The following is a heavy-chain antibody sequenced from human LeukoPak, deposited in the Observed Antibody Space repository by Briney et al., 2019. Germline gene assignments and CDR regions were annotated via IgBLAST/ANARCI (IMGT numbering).Heavy chain of an antibody. CDR1: GFTFSSYS. V-gene: IGHV3-21*01. D-gene: IGHD6-19*01. Sequence: GGSLRLSCAASGFTFSSYSMNWVRQAPGKGLEWVSSISRSSSYIYYADSVKGRFTISRDNAKNSLYLQMNSLRAEDTAVYYCARDLTGYSSGWYGYFDYWGQGTLVTVSS. J-gene: IGHJ4*02. CDR3: ARDLTGYSSGWYGYFDY. CDR2: ISRSSSYI.